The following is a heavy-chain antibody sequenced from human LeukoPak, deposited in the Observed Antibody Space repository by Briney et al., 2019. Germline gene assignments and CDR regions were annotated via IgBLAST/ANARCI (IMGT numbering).Heavy chain of an antibody. V-gene: IGHV3-66*01. CDR3: ANEKGYYGSGNPGGFDY. Sequence: GGSLRLSCAASRFTVCSNSMSWVREAPGRGLEWVSLIYSGGSTYYADSVKGRFAISRDNSKNTLYLQMNSLRAEDTAVYYCANEKGYYGSGNPGGFDYWGQGTLVTVSS. CDR2: IYSGGST. D-gene: IGHD3-10*01. J-gene: IGHJ4*02. CDR1: RFTVCSNS.